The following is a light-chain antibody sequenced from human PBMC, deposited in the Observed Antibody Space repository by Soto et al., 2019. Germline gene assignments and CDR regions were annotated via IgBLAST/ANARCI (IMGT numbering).Light chain of an antibody. V-gene: IGKV3-15*01. CDR1: QSVSSN. CDR2: GAS. CDR3: QQYNNWPRT. Sequence: EIVLTQSPGTLSLSPGERATLSCRASQSVSSNYLAWYQQKPGQAPRLLIYGASTRATGIPARFSGSGSGTEFTLTISSLQSEDFAVYYCQQYNNWPRTFGQGTKADIK. J-gene: IGKJ1*01.